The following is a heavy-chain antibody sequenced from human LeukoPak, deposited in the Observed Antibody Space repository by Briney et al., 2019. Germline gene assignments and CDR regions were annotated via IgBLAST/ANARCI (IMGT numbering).Heavy chain of an antibody. J-gene: IGHJ4*02. CDR2: IYYSGSP. CDR3: ATWRTAKTGFDY. CDR1: GGSISNNNYY. V-gene: IGHV4-39*01. Sequence: PSETLSLTCTVSGGSISNNNYYWAWIRQPPGKGLECIGSIYYSGSPYYNPSLKSRVTISVDTSKNQFSLRVSSLTAADTAVYYCATWRTAKTGFDYWGQGTLVTVSS. D-gene: IGHD1-1*01.